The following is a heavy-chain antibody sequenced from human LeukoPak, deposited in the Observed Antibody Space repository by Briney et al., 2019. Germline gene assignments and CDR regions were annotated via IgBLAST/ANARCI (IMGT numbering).Heavy chain of an antibody. D-gene: IGHD3-9*01. CDR3: ARGTRVYDILTGYYSSCYWFDP. CDR2: INPNSGGT. V-gene: IGHV1-2*02. J-gene: IGHJ5*02. Sequence: ASVEVSCKASGYTFTGYYMHWVRQAPGQGLEWMRWINPNSGGTNYAQKFQGRVTMTRDTSISTAYMELSRLRSDDTAVYYCARGTRVYDILTGYYSSCYWFDPWGQGTLATVSS. CDR1: GYTFTGYY.